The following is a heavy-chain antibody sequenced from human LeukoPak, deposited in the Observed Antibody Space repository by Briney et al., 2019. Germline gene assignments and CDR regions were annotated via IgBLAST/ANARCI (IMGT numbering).Heavy chain of an antibody. V-gene: IGHV3-23*01. D-gene: IGHD3-22*01. CDR3: AKGGSGGITMIVVVITYFDY. CDR2: ISGSGGST. Sequence: GGSLRLSCAASGFTFRSYAMTWVRQAPGKGLEWVSAISGSGGSTYYADSVKGRFTISRDNSKNTLYLQMNSLRAEDTAVYYCAKGGSGGITMIVVVITYFDYWGQGTLVTVSS. J-gene: IGHJ4*02. CDR1: GFTFRSYA.